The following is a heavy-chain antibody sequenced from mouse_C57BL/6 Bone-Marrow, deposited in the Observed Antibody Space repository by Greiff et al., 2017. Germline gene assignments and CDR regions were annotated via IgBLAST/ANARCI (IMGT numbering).Heavy chain of an antibody. D-gene: IGHD2-4*01. CDR1: GYTFTSYW. V-gene: IGHV1-64*01. CDR2: IHPNSGST. Sequence: VQLQQPGAELVKPGASVKLSCKASGYTFTSYWMHWVKQRPGQGLEWIGMIHPNSGSTNYNEKFKSKATLTVDKSSSTAYMQLSSLTSEDSAVYYCARRGGLGYFDVWGTGTTVTVSS. J-gene: IGHJ1*03. CDR3: ARRGGLGYFDV.